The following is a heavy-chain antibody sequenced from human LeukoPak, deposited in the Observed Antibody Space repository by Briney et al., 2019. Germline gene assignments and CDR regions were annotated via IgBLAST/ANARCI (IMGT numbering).Heavy chain of an antibody. CDR3: AKSGGYGLIDY. CDR2: INHSGGT. Sequence: SETLSLTCAVYGGSFSGYYWSWIRQPPGKGLEWIGEINHSGGTNYNPSLKSRVTISVDTSENQFSLQLRSVTAADTAMYYCAKSGGYGLIDYWGQGTRVTVSS. CDR1: GGSFSGYY. V-gene: IGHV4-34*01. D-gene: IGHD1-26*01. J-gene: IGHJ4*02.